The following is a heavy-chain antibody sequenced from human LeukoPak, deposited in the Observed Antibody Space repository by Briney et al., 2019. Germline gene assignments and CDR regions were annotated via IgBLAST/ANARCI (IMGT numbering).Heavy chain of an antibody. CDR2: ISTYNGNS. J-gene: IGHJ5*02. Sequence: ASVKVSCKASGYTFTNYGISWVRQAPGQGLEWMGWISTYNGNSNYAQKLQGRDTMTTDTSTSTAYMELRSLRSDDTAVYYCARDEQQLGNWFDPWGQGTLVTVSS. V-gene: IGHV1-18*01. CDR1: GYTFTNYG. D-gene: IGHD6-13*01. CDR3: ARDEQQLGNWFDP.